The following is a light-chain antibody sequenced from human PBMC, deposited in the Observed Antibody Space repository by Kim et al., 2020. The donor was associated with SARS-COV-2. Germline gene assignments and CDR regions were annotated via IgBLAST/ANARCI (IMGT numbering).Light chain of an antibody. Sequence: YNYVSWYQQHPGKAPKLMIYDVNKRPSGVPDRFSGSKSGNTASLTISGLQAEDEANYYCCSYAGSYTWVFGGGTKLTVL. CDR3: CSYAGSYTWV. J-gene: IGLJ3*02. V-gene: IGLV2-11*01. CDR1: YNY. CDR2: DVN.